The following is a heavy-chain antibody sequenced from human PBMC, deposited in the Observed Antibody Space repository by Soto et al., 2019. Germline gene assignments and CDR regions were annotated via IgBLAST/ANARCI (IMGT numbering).Heavy chain of an antibody. V-gene: IGHV3-30*18. J-gene: IGHJ4*02. D-gene: IGHD3-22*01. CDR3: ANHYYDSSGYYLFDY. Sequence: VGSLRLSCAASGFTFSSYGMHWVRQAPGKGLEWVAVISYDGSNKYYADSVKGRFTISRDNSKNTLYLQMNSLRAEDTAVYYCANHYYDSSGYYLFDYWGQGTLDTVS. CDR2: ISYDGSNK. CDR1: GFTFSSYG.